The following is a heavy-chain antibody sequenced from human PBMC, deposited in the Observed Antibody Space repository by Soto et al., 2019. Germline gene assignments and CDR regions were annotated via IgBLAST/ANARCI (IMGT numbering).Heavy chain of an antibody. D-gene: IGHD6-13*01. CDR2: IIPIFSTT. Sequence: QVHLVQSGAEVKKPGSSVKVSCKAPGGTFSNHAINWVRQAPGQGLEWMGRIIPIFSTTNYAQKFQGRVTMTADESTITAYLEQSSLKQDDTAVYYCAREVAADGTFREDVFDIWGQGTLVTVSS. V-gene: IGHV1-69*12. CDR3: AREVAADGTFREDVFDI. J-gene: IGHJ3*02. CDR1: GGTFSNHA.